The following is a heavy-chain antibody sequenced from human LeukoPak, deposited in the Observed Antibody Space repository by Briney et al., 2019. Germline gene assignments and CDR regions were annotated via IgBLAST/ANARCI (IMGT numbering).Heavy chain of an antibody. CDR2: IIPMLDIP. D-gene: IGHD3-10*01. Sequence: ASVKVSCKASGGTFSNYAFSWVRQVPGQGLVWMGRIIPMLDIPNYAQKFQGRVTITADKSTSTSYMELSSLTSDDTAVYYCARGGNMLVWFGEGGLDVWGQGTTVTVSS. V-gene: IGHV1-69*04. CDR1: GGTFSNYA. CDR3: ARGGNMLVWFGEGGLDV. J-gene: IGHJ6*02.